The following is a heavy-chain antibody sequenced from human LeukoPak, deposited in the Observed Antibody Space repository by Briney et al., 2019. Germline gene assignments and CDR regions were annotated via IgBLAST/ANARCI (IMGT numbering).Heavy chain of an antibody. CDR3: ARDGFVAAAGLDY. CDR2: IKQDGSEK. J-gene: IGHJ4*02. D-gene: IGHD6-13*01. V-gene: IGHV3-7*01. Sequence: GGSLRLSCAASGFTFSSYWMSWVRQAPGKGLEWVANIKQDGSEKYYVDSVKGRFTISRDNAKNSLYLQMNSLRAEDTAVYYCARDGFVAAAGLDYWGQGTLVTVSS. CDR1: GFTFSSYW.